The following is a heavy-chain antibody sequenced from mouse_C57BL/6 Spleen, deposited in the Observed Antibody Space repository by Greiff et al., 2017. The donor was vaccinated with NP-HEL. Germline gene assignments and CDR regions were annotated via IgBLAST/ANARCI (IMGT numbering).Heavy chain of an antibody. Sequence: VQLQQSGAELVKPGASVKVSCKASGYTFTSYWMHWVKQRPGQGLEWIGRIHPSDSDTNYNQKFKGKATLTVDKSSSTAYMQLSSLTSEDSAVYYCAIRIHGSPHYYAMDYWGQGTSVTVSS. CDR2: IHPSDSDT. CDR1: GYTFTSYW. CDR3: AIRIHGSPHYYAMDY. V-gene: IGHV1-74*01. J-gene: IGHJ4*01. D-gene: IGHD1-1*01.